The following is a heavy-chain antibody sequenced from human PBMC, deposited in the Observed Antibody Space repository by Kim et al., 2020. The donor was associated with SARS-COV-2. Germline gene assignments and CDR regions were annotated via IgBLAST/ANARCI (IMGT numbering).Heavy chain of an antibody. J-gene: IGHJ4*01. CDR3: ARISRGRPTRRPHCFDS. D-gene: IGHD3-16*01. CDR2: TYGGSST. V-gene: IGHV3-53*01. CDR1: GFSVTGSY. Sequence: LSLTCAASGFSVTGSYMTWVRQAPGKGLEWVAVTYGGSSTFYADSVQGRFTISRDDSKNTLYLQINSLRIHDTAVYYCARISRGRPTRRPHCFDSWG.